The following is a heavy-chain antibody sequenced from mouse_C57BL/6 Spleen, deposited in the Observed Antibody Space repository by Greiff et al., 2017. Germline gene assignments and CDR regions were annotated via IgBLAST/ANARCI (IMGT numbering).Heavy chain of an antibody. Sequence: VQLQESGPELVKPGASVKISCKASGYAFSSSWMNWVKQRPGQGLEWIGRIYPGDGDTNYNGKFKGKATLTADKSSSTAYMQLSSLTSEDSAVYFCAREFDYYGSSYVFDYWGQGTTLTVSS. CDR3: AREFDYYGSSYVFDY. J-gene: IGHJ2*01. V-gene: IGHV1-82*01. CDR1: GYAFSSSW. CDR2: IYPGDGDT. D-gene: IGHD1-1*01.